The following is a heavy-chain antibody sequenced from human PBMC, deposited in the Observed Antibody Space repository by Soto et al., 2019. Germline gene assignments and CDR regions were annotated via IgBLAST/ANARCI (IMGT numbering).Heavy chain of an antibody. CDR3: ARDKPMHSPFPYYYYGMDV. Sequence: ASVKVSCKASGGTFSSYAISWVRQAPGQGLEWMGGIIPIFGTANYAQKFQGRVTITADESTSTAYMELSSLRSEDTAVYYCARDKPMHSPFPYYYYGMDVWGQGTTVTVSS. CDR1: GGTFSSYA. D-gene: IGHD2-2*01. CDR2: IIPIFGTA. J-gene: IGHJ6*02. V-gene: IGHV1-69*13.